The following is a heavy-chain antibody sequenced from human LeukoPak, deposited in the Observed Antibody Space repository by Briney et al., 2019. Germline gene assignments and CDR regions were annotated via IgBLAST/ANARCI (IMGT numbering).Heavy chain of an antibody. D-gene: IGHD4-23*01. Sequence: SETLSLTCTLSGGSLSSYYWSWIRQPPGKGLEWIGYIYYSESTNYNPSLKSRVTISVDTYKNQFSLKLSSVTAADTAVYYCAREGSGNFNFDYWGQGTLVTVSS. CDR1: GGSLSSYY. J-gene: IGHJ4*02. V-gene: IGHV4-59*01. CDR2: IYYSEST. CDR3: AREGSGNFNFDY.